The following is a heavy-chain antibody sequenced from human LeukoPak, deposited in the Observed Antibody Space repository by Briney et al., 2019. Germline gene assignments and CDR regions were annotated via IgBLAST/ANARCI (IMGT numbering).Heavy chain of an antibody. D-gene: IGHD1-1*01. CDR1: GGSISSYY. Sequence: SETLSLTCTVSGGSISSYYWSWIRQPPGKGLEWIGYIYYSGSTNYNPSLKSRVTISVDTSKNQFSLKLSSVTAADTAVYFCARGRVSSSTWYSTYYYYFYMGVWGKGTTVTVSS. V-gene: IGHV4-59*01. CDR2: IYYSGST. CDR3: ARGRVSSSTWYSTYYYYFYMGV. J-gene: IGHJ6*03.